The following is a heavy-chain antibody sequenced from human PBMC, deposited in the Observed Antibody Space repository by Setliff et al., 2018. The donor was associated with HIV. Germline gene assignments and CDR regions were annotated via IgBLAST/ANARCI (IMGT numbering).Heavy chain of an antibody. V-gene: IGHV1-18*01. CDR2: ISAYNGNT. CDR1: GYTFTSYA. CDR3: ARGQYSSSSGAFDY. D-gene: IGHD6-6*01. Sequence: GASVKVSCKASGYTFTSYAIHWMRQAPGQRLEWMGWISAYNGNTNYAEKLQGRVTITTDTSTSTGYMELRSLRSDDTAVYYCARGQYSSSSGAFDYWGQGTLVTVSS. J-gene: IGHJ4*02.